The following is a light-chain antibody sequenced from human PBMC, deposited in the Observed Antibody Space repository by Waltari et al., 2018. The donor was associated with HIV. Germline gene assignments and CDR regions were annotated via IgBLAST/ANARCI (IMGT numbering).Light chain of an antibody. Sequence: QSVLTQPPSASGTPGQRVTISRSGSSSNLGSNYVHWYQQLPGTAPKLLIYRNNQRPSGVPDRFSGSKSGTSASLAISGLRSEDEADYYCAAWDDSLSAVVFGGGTKLTVL. CDR1: SSNLGSNY. V-gene: IGLV1-47*01. CDR2: RNN. CDR3: AAWDDSLSAVV. J-gene: IGLJ2*01.